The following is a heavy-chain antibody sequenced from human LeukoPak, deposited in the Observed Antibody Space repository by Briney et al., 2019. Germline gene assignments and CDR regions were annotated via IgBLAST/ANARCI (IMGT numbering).Heavy chain of an antibody. J-gene: IGHJ4*02. V-gene: IGHV3-53*04. D-gene: IGHD6-6*01. CDR3: ARVRYSSSLDY. CDR1: GFTVSSIY. CDR2: IYSGGST. Sequence: GGSLRLSCAASGFTVSSIYMSWVRQAPGKGLEWVSVIYSGGSTYYADSVKGRSTISRHNSKNTLYLQMNSLRAEDTAVYYCARVRYSSSLDYWGQGTLVTVSS.